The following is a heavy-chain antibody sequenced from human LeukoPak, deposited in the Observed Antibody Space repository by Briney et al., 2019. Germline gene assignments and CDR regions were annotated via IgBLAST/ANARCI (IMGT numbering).Heavy chain of an antibody. CDR3: ARDPRSKVPAGAFDI. Sequence: GGSLRLSCAASGFTFSSYSMNWVRQAPGMGLEWVSSISTSSIYIYYADSVKGRFTISRDNAKNSLYLQMNSLRAEDTAVYYCARDPRSKVPAGAFDIWGQGTMVTVSS. V-gene: IGHV3-21*01. CDR2: ISTSSIYI. J-gene: IGHJ3*02. D-gene: IGHD2-2*01. CDR1: GFTFSSYS.